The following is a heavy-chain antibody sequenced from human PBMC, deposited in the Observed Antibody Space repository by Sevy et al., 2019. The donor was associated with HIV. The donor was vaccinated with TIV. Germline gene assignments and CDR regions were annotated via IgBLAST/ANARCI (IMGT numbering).Heavy chain of an antibody. V-gene: IGHV3-30*02. D-gene: IGHD2-8*01. CDR3: ARGRKTTEEWLEELDYYYGLDV. Sequence: GGSLRLSCAASRFSLTTSDMHWVRQAPGKGLEWVAYVLNDGSNKYYSDSVRDRFTISRDSPKNTLYLQMNSLGDEDTAIYYCARGRKTTEEWLEELDYYYGLDVWGHGTTVTVSS. CDR2: VLNDGSNK. J-gene: IGHJ6*02. CDR1: RFSLTTSD.